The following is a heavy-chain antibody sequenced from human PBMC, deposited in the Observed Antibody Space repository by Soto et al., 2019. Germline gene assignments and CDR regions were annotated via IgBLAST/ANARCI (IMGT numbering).Heavy chain of an antibody. CDR1: GGSFSGYY. D-gene: IGHD3-3*01. CDR3: ARMGSGYYNYYYGMDV. V-gene: IGHV4-34*01. CDR2: INHSGST. Sequence: ETLSLTCAVYGGSFSGYYWSWIRQPPGKGLEWIGEINHSGSTNYNPSLKSRVTISVDTSKNQFSLKLSSVTAADTAVYYCARMGSGYYNYYYGMDVWGQGTTVTVSS. J-gene: IGHJ6*02.